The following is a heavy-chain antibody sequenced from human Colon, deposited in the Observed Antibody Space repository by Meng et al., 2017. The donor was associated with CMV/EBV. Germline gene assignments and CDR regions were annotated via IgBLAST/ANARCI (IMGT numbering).Heavy chain of an antibody. CDR2: MNPDGTNK. V-gene: IGHV3-7*01. CDR3: GREVPGGAVAFDY. J-gene: IGHJ4*02. Sequence: GGSLRLSCAGSDFSFRSYWMSWVRQAPGKGLEWVANMNPDGTNKFYLDSVKGRFSISRDNTKNSLYLQMNSLRAEDTAVYYCGREVPGGAVAFDYWGQGALVTVSS. D-gene: IGHD2-15*01. CDR1: DFSFRSYW.